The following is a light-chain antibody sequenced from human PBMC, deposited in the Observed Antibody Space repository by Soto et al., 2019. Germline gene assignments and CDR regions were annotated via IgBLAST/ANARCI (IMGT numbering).Light chain of an antibody. V-gene: IGKV2-28*01. CDR3: MQAPET. CDR1: QSLLHSNGYNY. Sequence: DIVMTQSPLSLPVTPGEPASISCRSSQSLLHSNGYNYLDWYLQKPGQSPQLLIYLGSNRASGVPDRFSGSGSGTDFTLKISRVEAEDVGVYYCMQAPETFGQVTRLEIK. J-gene: IGKJ5*01. CDR2: LGS.